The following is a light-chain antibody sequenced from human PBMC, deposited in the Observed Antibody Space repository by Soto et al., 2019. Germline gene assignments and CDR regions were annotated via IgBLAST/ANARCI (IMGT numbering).Light chain of an antibody. CDR1: AGAVTSYNY. CDR2: STS. Sequence: QAVVTQEPSLTVSPGGTVTLTCASSAGAVTSYNYPNWFQQKPGQAPRALIYSTSNKQSWTPARFSGSLLGDKAALTLSGVQPEDEAEYYCLLYYGGAQHWVFGGGTKVTVL. CDR3: LLYYGGAQHWV. J-gene: IGLJ3*02. V-gene: IGLV7-43*01.